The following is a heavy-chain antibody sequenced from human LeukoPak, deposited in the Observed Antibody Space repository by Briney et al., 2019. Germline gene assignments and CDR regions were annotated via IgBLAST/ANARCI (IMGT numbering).Heavy chain of an antibody. CDR1: GFTFSSHD. D-gene: IGHD6-25*01. Sequence: QPGGSLRLACAASGFTFSSHDMHWVRQAAGKGLEWVAVISYDGSNKYYADSVKGRFTISRDNSKNTLYLQMNSLRAEDTAVYYCAKDIGYPSLDYWGQGTLVTVSS. V-gene: IGHV3-30*18. CDR2: ISYDGSNK. J-gene: IGHJ4*02. CDR3: AKDIGYPSLDY.